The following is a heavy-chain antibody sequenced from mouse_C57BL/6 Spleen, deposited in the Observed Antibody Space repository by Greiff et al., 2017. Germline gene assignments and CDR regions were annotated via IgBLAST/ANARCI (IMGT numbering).Heavy chain of an antibody. Sequence: VKLQESGAELVKPGASVKISCKASGYAFSSYWMNWVKQRPGKGLEWIGQIYPGDGDTNYNGKFKGKATLTADKSSSTAYMQLSSLTSEDSAVYFCARWATMVTTLDYWGQGTTLTVSS. J-gene: IGHJ2*01. V-gene: IGHV1-80*01. CDR1: GYAFSSYW. D-gene: IGHD2-2*01. CDR3: ARWATMVTTLDY. CDR2: IYPGDGDT.